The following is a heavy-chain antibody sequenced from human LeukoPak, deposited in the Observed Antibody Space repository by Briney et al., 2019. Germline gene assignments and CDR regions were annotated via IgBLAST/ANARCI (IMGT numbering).Heavy chain of an antibody. CDR1: GGSFSGYY. Sequence: PSETLSLTCAVYGGSFSGYYWSWIRQPPGKGLEWIGEINHSGSTNYNPSLKSRVTISVDTSKNQFSLKLNSVTAADTAVYYCARGIQWLRRGGFDYWGQGTLVTVSS. V-gene: IGHV4-34*01. CDR3: ARGIQWLRRGGFDY. D-gene: IGHD5-12*01. CDR2: INHSGST. J-gene: IGHJ4*02.